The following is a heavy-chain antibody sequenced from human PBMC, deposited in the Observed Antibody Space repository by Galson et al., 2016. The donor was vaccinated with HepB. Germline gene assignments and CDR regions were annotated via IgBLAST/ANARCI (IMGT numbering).Heavy chain of an antibody. V-gene: IGHV3-23*01. D-gene: IGHD6-19*01. CDR1: GFTFNNYG. J-gene: IGHJ4*02. CDR2: ISRSGDSR. CDR3: VEGWSFAY. Sequence: SLRLSCAASGFTFNNYGMTWVRQAPGKGLEVVSSISRSGDSRDYADSVKGRFTISRDNSKNTLYLQMSSLRAEDTAMYYCVEGWSFAYWGQGTLVTVSS.